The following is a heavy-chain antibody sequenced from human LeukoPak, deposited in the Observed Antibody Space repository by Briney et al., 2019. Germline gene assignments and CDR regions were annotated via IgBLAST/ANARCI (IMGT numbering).Heavy chain of an antibody. V-gene: IGHV4-59*08. CDR1: GGSISSYY. CDR2: IYYSGST. D-gene: IGHD3-10*01. CDR3: ARRATNYYGSGSLFDY. Sequence: SETLSLTCTVSGGSISSYYWSWIRQPPGKGLEWIGYIYYSGSTNYNPSLKSRVTISVDTSKNQFSLKLSSVTAADTAVYYCARRATNYYGSGSLFDYWGQGTLVTVSS. J-gene: IGHJ4*02.